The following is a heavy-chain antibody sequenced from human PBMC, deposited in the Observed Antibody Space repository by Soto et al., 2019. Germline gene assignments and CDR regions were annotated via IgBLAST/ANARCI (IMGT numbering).Heavy chain of an antibody. V-gene: IGHV3-30*18. Sequence: QVQLVESGGGVVQPGRSLRLSCAASGFTFSSYGMHWVRRAPGKGLEWVAVISYDGSNKYYADSVKGRFTISRDNSKNTLYLQMNSLRAEDTAVYYCAKDYGQGVDYWGQGTLVTVSS. CDR3: AKDYGQGVDY. CDR2: ISYDGSNK. CDR1: GFTFSSYG. D-gene: IGHD4-17*01. J-gene: IGHJ4*02.